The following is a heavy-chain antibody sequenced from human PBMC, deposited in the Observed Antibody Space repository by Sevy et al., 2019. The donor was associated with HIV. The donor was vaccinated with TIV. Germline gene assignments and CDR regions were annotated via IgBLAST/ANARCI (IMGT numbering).Heavy chain of an antibody. V-gene: IGHV3-30-3*01. CDR3: ARDNMLEYEYSSSPGRGVFDY. J-gene: IGHJ4*02. D-gene: IGHD6-6*01. CDR1: GFTFSSYA. Sequence: GGSLRLSCAASGFTFSSYAMHWVRQAPGKGLEWVAVISYDGSNKYYADSVKGRFTISRDNAKNTLYLQMNSLRAEDTVVYYCARDNMLEYEYSSSPGRGVFDYWGQGTLVTVSS. CDR2: ISYDGSNK.